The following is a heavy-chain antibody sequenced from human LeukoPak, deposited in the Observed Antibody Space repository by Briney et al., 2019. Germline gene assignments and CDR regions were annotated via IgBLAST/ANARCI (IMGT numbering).Heavy chain of an antibody. J-gene: IGHJ4*02. Sequence: GGSLRLSCAASGFTFSSYAMHWVCQAPGKGLEWVAVISYDGSNKYYADSVKGRFTISRDNSKNTLYLQMNSLRAEDTAVYYCARDPVYDFWSGYSHYFDYWGQGTLVTVSS. D-gene: IGHD3-3*01. V-gene: IGHV3-30-3*01. CDR3: ARDPVYDFWSGYSHYFDY. CDR1: GFTFSSYA. CDR2: ISYDGSNK.